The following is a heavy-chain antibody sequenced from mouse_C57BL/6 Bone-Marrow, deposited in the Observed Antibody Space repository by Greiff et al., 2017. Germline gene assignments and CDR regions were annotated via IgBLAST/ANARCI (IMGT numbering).Heavy chain of an antibody. CDR2: ISDGGSYT. CDR3: ARGIYYWYFDV. J-gene: IGHJ1*03. D-gene: IGHD1-1*01. CDR1: GFTFSSYA. V-gene: IGHV5-4*03. Sequence: EVKLMESGGGLVKPGGSLKLSCAASGFTFSSYAMSWVRQTPEKRLEWVATISDGGSYTYYPDNVKGRFTIYRDNAKNNLYLQMSHLKSEDTAMYYCARGIYYWYFDVWGTGTTVTVSS.